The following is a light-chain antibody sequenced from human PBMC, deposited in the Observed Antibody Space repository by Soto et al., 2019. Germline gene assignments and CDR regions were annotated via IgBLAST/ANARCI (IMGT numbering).Light chain of an antibody. CDR3: LQPLQSWT. Sequence: DIVMTQSPLSLPVTPGEPASISGRSSQSLLHSNGYNYLDWYLLKPGQSPQLLIYLGSNRASGVPDRFSGSVSGTDFTLKISRVEAEDVGFYYCLQPLQSWTFGQGTKLDIK. CDR2: LGS. V-gene: IGKV2-28*01. CDR1: QSLLHSNGYNY. J-gene: IGKJ1*01.